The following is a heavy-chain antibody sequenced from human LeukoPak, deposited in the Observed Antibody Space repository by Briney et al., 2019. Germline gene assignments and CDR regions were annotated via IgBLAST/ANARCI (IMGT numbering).Heavy chain of an antibody. J-gene: IGHJ4*02. Sequence: GGSLRLSCAASGFTFSSYAMHWVRQAPGKGLEWVAVISYDGSNKYYADSVKGRFTISRDDSKNTLYLQMNSLKTEDTAVYYCTRSRSSRIAAAGYFDYWGQGTLVTVSS. CDR2: ISYDGSNK. CDR1: GFTFSSYA. V-gene: IGHV3-30*04. CDR3: TRSRSSRIAAAGYFDY. D-gene: IGHD6-13*01.